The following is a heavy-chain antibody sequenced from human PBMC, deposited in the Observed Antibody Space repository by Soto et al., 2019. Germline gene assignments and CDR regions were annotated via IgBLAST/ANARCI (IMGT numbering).Heavy chain of an antibody. CDR1: GYTFTSHG. V-gene: IGHV1-18*01. CDR3: ARDKGLYCSGGSCYRIDAFDI. Sequence: GASVKVSCKASGYTFTSHGISWGRQAPGQGLEWMGWISAYKGNTNYAQKLQGRVTMTTDTATSTAYMELRSLRSDDTAVYYCARDKGLYCSGGSCYRIDAFDIWGQGTMVTVSS. CDR2: ISAYKGNT. D-gene: IGHD2-15*01. J-gene: IGHJ3*02.